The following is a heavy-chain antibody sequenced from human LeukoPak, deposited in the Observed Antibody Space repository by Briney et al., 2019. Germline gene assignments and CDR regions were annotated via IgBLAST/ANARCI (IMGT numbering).Heavy chain of an antibody. J-gene: IGHJ4*02. D-gene: IGHD6-13*01. CDR2: ISSSSSYI. Sequence: GGSLRLSCAASGFTFSSYSMNWVRQAPGKGLEWVASISSSSSYIYYTDSVKGRFTISRDNAKNSLYLQMNSLRAEDTAVYYCARAYLPEAAAAYWGQGTLVTVSS. V-gene: IGHV3-21*01. CDR1: GFTFSSYS. CDR3: ARAYLPEAAAAY.